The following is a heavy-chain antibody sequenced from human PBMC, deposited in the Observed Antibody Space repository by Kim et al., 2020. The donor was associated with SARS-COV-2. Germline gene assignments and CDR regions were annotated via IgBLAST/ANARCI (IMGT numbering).Heavy chain of an antibody. D-gene: IGHD3-3*01. CDR3: ALTIFGVVTVDY. J-gene: IGHJ4*02. V-gene: IGHV3-7*03. Sequence: YYVGAVKGRFTLSRDTANNSLYLQMNSLRAEDTAVYYCALTIFGVVTVDYWGQGTLVTVSS.